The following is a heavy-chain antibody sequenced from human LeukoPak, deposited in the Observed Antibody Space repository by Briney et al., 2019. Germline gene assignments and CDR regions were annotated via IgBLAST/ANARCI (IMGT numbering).Heavy chain of an antibody. CDR1: GFSFSSYA. D-gene: IGHD2-21*01. J-gene: IGHJ3*02. Sequence: PGGSLRLSCAASGFSFSSYAMGWVRQAPGKGLEWVSTITSRSDQIWNVDSVRGRLTISRDNSKNTLYLQMSSLRAEDTALYYCVRDRRFPDDVFDIWGQGTMVTVSS. V-gene: IGHV3-23*01. CDR3: VRDRRFPDDVFDI. CDR2: ITSRSDQI.